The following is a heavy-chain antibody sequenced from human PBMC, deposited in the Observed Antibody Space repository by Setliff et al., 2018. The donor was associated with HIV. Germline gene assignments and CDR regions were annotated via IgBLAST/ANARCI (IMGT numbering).Heavy chain of an antibody. CDR1: GGTFSSYA. CDR3: ATRGEQLYFYGMDV. V-gene: IGHV7-4-1*02. Sequence: ASVKVSCKASGGTFSSYAISWVRQAPGQGLEWMGWINTNTGNPTYAQGFTGRFVFSLDTSVSTAYLQISGLKAEDTAVYYCATRGEQLYFYGMDVWGQGTTVTVSS. J-gene: IGHJ6*02. CDR2: INTNTGNP. D-gene: IGHD1-26*01.